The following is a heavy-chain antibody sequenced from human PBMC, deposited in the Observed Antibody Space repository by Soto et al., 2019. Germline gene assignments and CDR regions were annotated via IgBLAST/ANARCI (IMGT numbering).Heavy chain of an antibody. V-gene: IGHV3-23*01. D-gene: IGHD2-15*01. CDR2: ITGGGDKT. CDR1: GFTFNNYA. Sequence: GGSLRLSCAASGFTFNNYAMTWVRQAPGRGLEWVSTITGGGDKTYYADSVKGRFTISRDNSRNTVFMQMNSLRAEDTAIYYSAKGRSSGGSCNNYWGQGTLGHRLL. CDR3: AKGRSSGGSCNNY. J-gene: IGHJ4*02.